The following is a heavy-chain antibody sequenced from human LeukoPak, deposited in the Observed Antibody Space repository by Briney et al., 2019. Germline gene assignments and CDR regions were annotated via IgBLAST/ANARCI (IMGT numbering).Heavy chain of an antibody. CDR1: GFTFSSYG. CDR2: IRYDGGNK. Sequence: GGSLRLSCAASGFTFSSYGMHWVRQAPGKGLEWVAFIRYDGGNKYYPDSAKGRFTISRDNSKNTLYLQMNSLRAADTAMYYCAKSKQQLVDYYYYGMDVWGQGTTVTVSS. D-gene: IGHD6-13*01. J-gene: IGHJ6*02. V-gene: IGHV3-30*02. CDR3: AKSKQQLVDYYYYGMDV.